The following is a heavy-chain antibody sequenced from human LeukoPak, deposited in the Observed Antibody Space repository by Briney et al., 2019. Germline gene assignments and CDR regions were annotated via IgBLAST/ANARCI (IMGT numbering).Heavy chain of an antibody. CDR3: ARGDYGDYAFDY. CDR2: INQDGSEK. J-gene: IGHJ4*02. CDR1: GFTFSTYW. D-gene: IGHD4-17*01. Sequence: QPGGSLRLSCAASGFTFSTYWMSWVRQAPGKGLEWVANINQDGSEKYYVDSVKGRFTISRDYAKNSLYLQMNSLSAEDTAVYYCARGDYGDYAFDYWGQGTLVTVSS. V-gene: IGHV3-7*05.